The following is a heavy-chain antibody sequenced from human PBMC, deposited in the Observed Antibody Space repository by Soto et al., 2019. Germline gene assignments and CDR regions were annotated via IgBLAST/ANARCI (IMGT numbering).Heavy chain of an antibody. CDR1: GGSISSGGYY. Sequence: KTSETLSLTCTVSGGSISSGGYYWSWIRQHPGKGLEWIGYIYYSGSTYYNPSLKSRVTISVDTSKNQFSLKLSSVTAADTAVYYCARFIKDSSGYFDYWGQGTLVTVSS. CDR3: ARFIKDSSGYFDY. J-gene: IGHJ4*02. D-gene: IGHD3-22*01. CDR2: IYYSGST. V-gene: IGHV4-31*03.